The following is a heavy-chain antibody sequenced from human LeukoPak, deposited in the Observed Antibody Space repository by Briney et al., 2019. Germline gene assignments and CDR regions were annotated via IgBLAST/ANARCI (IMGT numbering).Heavy chain of an antibody. CDR1: GYTFTVYY. V-gene: IGHV1-2*02. CDR2: INRNTGGT. J-gene: IGHJ4*02. D-gene: IGHD1-7*01. Sequence: ASVNVSCKSSGYTFTVYYIHWVRQAPGQGLEWMGWINRNTGGTDYAQKFQGRVTMTRDTSISTAYMELSRLRSDDTAMYYCAWNYSFDHWGQGTLVTVSS. CDR3: AWNYSFDH.